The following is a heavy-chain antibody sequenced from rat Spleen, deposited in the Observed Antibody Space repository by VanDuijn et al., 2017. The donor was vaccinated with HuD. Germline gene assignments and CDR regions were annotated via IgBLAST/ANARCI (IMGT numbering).Heavy chain of an antibody. CDR2: ISNDGVNT. V-gene: IGHV5-29*01. D-gene: IGHD1-7*01. CDR3: AVAGYGF. J-gene: IGHJ2*01. Sequence: EVQLVESGGGLVQPGRSLKLSCAASGFTFSNYGMAWVRQAPGKGLEWVSSISNDGVNTYYPDSVKGRFTISRDNAESIVYLQMNSLKSEDTATYYCAVAGYGFWGQGVMVTVSS. CDR1: GFTFSNYG.